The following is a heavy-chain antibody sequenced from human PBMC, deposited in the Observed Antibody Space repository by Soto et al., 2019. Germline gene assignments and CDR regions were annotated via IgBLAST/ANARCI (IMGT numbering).Heavy chain of an antibody. V-gene: IGHV3-23*01. Sequence: EVQLLESGGGLVQPGGSLRLSCAASGLSFRTYASNWVRQAPGNGLEWVSRVSAAGGTTFYADSVKGRFTISRDNSQNTRYLQRNSLRAAYTAVYYCAPRFSGAACVYYWGQGSLVTVSS. D-gene: IGHD7-27*01. CDR2: VSAAGGTT. J-gene: IGHJ4*02. CDR1: GLSFRTYA. CDR3: APRFSGAACVYY.